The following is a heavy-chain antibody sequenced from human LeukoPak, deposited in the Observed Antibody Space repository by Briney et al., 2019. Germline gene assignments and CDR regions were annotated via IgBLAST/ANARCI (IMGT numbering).Heavy chain of an antibody. D-gene: IGHD3-16*02. J-gene: IGHJ5*02. CDR3: AKIPAPTIMITFGGVIVDWFDP. CDR1: GFTFSSYA. Sequence: PGGPLRLSCAASGFTFSSYAMSWVRQAPGKGLEWVSAISGSGGSTYYADSVKGRFTISRDNSKNTLYLQMNSLRAEDTAVYYCAKIPAPTIMITFGGVIVDWFDPWGQGTLVTVSS. CDR2: ISGSGGST. V-gene: IGHV3-23*01.